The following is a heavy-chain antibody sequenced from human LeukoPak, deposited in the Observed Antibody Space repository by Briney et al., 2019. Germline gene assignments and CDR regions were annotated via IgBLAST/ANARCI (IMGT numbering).Heavy chain of an antibody. CDR1: GFTFSTSN. J-gene: IGHJ5*02. D-gene: IGHD1-26*01. V-gene: IGHV3-48*02. CDR2: ISSGGSTR. CDR3: ANSGNYFLSA. Sequence: AGGSLRLSCAASGFTFSTSNMNWVRQAPGKGLEWLSYISSGGSTRHYAHSVEGRFTISRDNAKNSLYLQMNSLRDDDTAVYYXANSGNYFLSAWGQGTLVTVSS.